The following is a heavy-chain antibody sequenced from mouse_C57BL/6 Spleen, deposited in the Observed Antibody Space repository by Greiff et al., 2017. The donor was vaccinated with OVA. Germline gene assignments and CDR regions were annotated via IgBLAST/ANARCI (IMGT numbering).Heavy chain of an antibody. CDR3: AREDDYDEAGFAY. V-gene: IGHV1-61*01. CDR2: IYPSDSET. J-gene: IGHJ3*01. Sequence: QVQLQQPGAELVRPGSSVKLSCKASGYTFTSYWMDWVKQRPGQGLEWIGNIYPSDSETHYNQKFKDKATLTVDKSSSTAYMRLSSLTSEDSAVDYCAREDDYDEAGFAYWGQGTLVTVSA. D-gene: IGHD2-4*01. CDR1: GYTFTSYW.